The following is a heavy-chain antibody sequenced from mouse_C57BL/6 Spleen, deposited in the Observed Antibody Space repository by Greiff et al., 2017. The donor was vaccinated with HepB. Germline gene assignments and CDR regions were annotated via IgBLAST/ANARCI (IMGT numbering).Heavy chain of an antibody. D-gene: IGHD2-13*01. CDR1: GYAFSSSW. J-gene: IGHJ4*01. CDR3: ARRLDYYAMDY. V-gene: IGHV1-82*01. CDR2: IYPGDGDT. Sequence: QVQLQQSGPELVKPGASVKISCKASGYAFSSSWMNWVKQRPGKALEWIGRIYPGDGDTNYNGKFKGKATLTADKSSSTAYMQLSSLTSEDSAVYFCARRLDYYAMDYWGQGTSVTVSS.